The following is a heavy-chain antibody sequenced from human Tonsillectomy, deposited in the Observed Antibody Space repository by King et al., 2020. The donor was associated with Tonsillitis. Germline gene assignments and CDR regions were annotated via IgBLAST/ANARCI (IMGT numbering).Heavy chain of an antibody. J-gene: IGHJ4*02. CDR3: SIDLGAPIDHDSSVYYGPDY. V-gene: IGHV1-18*01. CDR2: ISANDGRR. CDR1: GYTFTTFG. D-gene: IGHD3-22*01. Sequence: VQLVESGAEVKKPGASVNVSCKASGYTFTTFGISWVRQAPGQGLEWMGWISANDGRRNCAQRLQGRVTMTTDTSTNTAYMELRSLTSDDTALYFCSIDLGAPIDHDSSVYYGPDYWGQGTLVTVSS.